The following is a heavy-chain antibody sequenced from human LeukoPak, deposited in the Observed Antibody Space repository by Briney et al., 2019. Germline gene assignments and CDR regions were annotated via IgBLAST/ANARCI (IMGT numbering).Heavy chain of an antibody. CDR3: ARSAFLVTAPGLYYFDY. J-gene: IGHJ4*02. CDR1: GGSISSYY. Sequence: SETLSLTCTVSGGSISSYYWSWIRQPAGKGLEWIGHIYNSGSTNYNPSLKGRVTMSVATSKNQFSLHLSSVTAADTAMYYCARSAFLVTAPGLYYFDYWGQGTLVAVSS. D-gene: IGHD6-13*01. V-gene: IGHV4-4*07. CDR2: IYNSGST.